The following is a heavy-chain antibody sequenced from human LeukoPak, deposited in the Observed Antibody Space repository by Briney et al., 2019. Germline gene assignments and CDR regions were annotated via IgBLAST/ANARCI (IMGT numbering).Heavy chain of an antibody. Sequence: PSETLSLTCSVSGGSISSSSYFWTWIRQPPGKGLEWIGSIYYSGSTYYNPSLKSRVTISVDTSKNQFSLKLSSVTAADTAVYYCARDVGGWYPYYFDYWGQGTLVTVSS. J-gene: IGHJ4*02. V-gene: IGHV4-39*07. CDR3: ARDVGGWYPYYFDY. D-gene: IGHD6-19*01. CDR2: IYYSGST. CDR1: GGSISSSSYF.